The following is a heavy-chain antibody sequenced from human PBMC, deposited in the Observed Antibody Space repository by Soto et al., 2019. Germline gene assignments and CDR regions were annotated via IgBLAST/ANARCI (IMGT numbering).Heavy chain of an antibody. CDR1: GFTFSSYS. CDR3: ARDPVRYYYDSRDRYFDY. D-gene: IGHD3-22*01. CDR2: ISSSSSTI. Sequence: EVQLVESGGGLVQPGGSLRLSCAASGFTFSSYSMNWVRQAPGKGLAWVSDISSSSSTIYYADSVKGRFTISRDNAKNSLYLQMNSLRDEDTAVYYCARDPVRYYYDSRDRYFDYWGQGTLVTVSS. J-gene: IGHJ4*02. V-gene: IGHV3-48*02.